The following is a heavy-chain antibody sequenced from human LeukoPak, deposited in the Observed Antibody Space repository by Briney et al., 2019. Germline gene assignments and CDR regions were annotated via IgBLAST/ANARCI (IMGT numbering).Heavy chain of an antibody. V-gene: IGHV3-74*01. CDR1: GFTFSGYW. D-gene: IGHD5-18*01. CDR3: AREMDIAMVFDY. CDR2: INTDGSSA. J-gene: IGHJ4*02. Sequence: GGSLRLSCAASGFTFSGYWMHWVRQAPGKGLVWVSRINTDGSSAWYADSVKGRFTISRDNAKNTLYLQMNSLRAEDTALYFCAREMDIAMVFDYWGQGTMVTVSS.